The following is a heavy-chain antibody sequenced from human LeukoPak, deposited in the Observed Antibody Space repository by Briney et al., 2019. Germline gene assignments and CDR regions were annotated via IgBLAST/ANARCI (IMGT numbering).Heavy chain of an antibody. CDR2: ISSNGDAT. V-gene: IGHV3-64*01. CDR1: GFTFSNYA. Sequence: GGSLRLSCAASGFTFSNYALHWVRQAPGKGLEYVSAISSNGDATFYANSVKGRFTISRDNSKNTLYLQMGNLRAEDMAVYYCVRVGNYREFDYWGQGTLVTVSS. D-gene: IGHD1-7*01. J-gene: IGHJ4*02. CDR3: VRVGNYREFDY.